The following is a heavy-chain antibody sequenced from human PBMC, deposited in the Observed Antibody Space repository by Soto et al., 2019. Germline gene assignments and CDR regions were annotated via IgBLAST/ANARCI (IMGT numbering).Heavy chain of an antibody. J-gene: IGHJ5*02. CDR2: IYYSGST. Sequence: SETLSLTCTVSGGSISSSSYYWGWIRQPPGKGLEWIGSIYYSGSTYYNPSLKSRVTISVDTSKNQFSLKLTSVTAADTAVYYCASLIPSIAARPYWFDPWGQGTLVTVSS. CDR1: GGSISSSSYY. CDR3: ASLIPSIAARPYWFDP. D-gene: IGHD6-6*01. V-gene: IGHV4-39*01.